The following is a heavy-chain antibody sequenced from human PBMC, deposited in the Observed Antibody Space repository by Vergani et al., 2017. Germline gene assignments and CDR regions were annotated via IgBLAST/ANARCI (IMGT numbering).Heavy chain of an antibody. Sequence: QVQLVQSGAEVKKPGASVKVSCKASGYTFTGYYMHWVRQAPGQGLEWMGWINPNSGGTNYAQKFQGRVTMTRDTSISTVYMELSSRRSEDTAVYYCARIFSSWGGMDVWGQGTTVTVSS. D-gene: IGHD6-13*01. CDR1: GYTFTGYY. V-gene: IGHV1-2*02. CDR2: INPNSGGT. CDR3: ARIFSSWGGMDV. J-gene: IGHJ6*02.